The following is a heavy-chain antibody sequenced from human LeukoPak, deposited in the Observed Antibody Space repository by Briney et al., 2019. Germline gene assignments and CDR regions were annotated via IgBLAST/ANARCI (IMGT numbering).Heavy chain of an antibody. Sequence: ASVKVSCKASGYIFTDYQIHWVRQAPGAGLEWMGWINPNSGGTNYAQKFQGRVTMTRDTSISTAYMELSRLRSDDTAVYYCATAIFDYWGQGTLVTVSS. CDR2: INPNSGGT. CDR3: ATAIFDY. D-gene: IGHD3-9*01. CDR1: GYIFTDYQ. V-gene: IGHV1-2*02. J-gene: IGHJ4*02.